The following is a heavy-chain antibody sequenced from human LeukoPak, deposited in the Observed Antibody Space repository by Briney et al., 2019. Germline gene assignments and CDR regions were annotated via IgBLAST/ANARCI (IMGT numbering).Heavy chain of an antibody. J-gene: IGHJ4*02. D-gene: IGHD5-18*01. CDR1: GLTVSSNL. CDR2: IYPDGNT. Sequence: GGSLRLSCAASGLTVSSNLMSWVRQAPGKGLEWVSVIYPDGNTHYADSVKGRFTISRDNSKNTLYLQMDGLRAEDTAVYYCARGRDTAIFDYWGQGTLVTVSS. CDR3: ARGRDTAIFDY. V-gene: IGHV3-53*01.